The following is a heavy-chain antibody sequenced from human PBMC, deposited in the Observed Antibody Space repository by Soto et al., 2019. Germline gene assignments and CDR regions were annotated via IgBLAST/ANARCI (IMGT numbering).Heavy chain of an antibody. Sequence: EVHLLESGGGLVQPGGSLRLSCGASGFTFSACVMSWVRQAPGRGLEWVSCISDSGTGTHYADSVKGRFTISRDNSKNTMYLQMNNLRAEDTGVYYCAKGLINGRWYPADWGQGTLVTVSS. CDR1: GFTFSACV. J-gene: IGHJ4*02. D-gene: IGHD6-13*01. V-gene: IGHV3-23*01. CDR2: ISDSGTGT. CDR3: AKGLINGRWYPAD.